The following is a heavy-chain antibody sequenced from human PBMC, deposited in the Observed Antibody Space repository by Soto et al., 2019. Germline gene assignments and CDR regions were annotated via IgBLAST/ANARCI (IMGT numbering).Heavy chain of an antibody. Sequence: GGSLRLSCAASGFTFSDYYMSWIRQAPGKGLEWVSYISSSGSTIYYADSVKGRFTISRDNAKNSLYLQMNSLRAEDTAVYYSVGFRNDDYGDVYYYYYMDVWGKGTTVTVSS. CDR2: ISSSGSTI. D-gene: IGHD4-17*01. CDR3: VGFRNDDYGDVYYYYYMDV. CDR1: GFTFSDYY. J-gene: IGHJ6*03. V-gene: IGHV3-11*01.